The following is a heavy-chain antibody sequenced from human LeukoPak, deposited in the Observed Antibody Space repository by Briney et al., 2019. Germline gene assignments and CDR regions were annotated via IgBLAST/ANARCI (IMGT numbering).Heavy chain of an antibody. CDR1: GFTFSSYG. CDR3: AKDNRIAAAGTPGFFDY. CDR2: IWYGGSNK. Sequence: GGSLRLSCAASGFTFSSYGMHWVRQAPGKGLEWVAVIWYGGSNKYYADSVKGRFTISRDNSKNTLYLQMNSLRAEDTAVYYCAKDNRIAAAGTPGFFDYWGQGTLVTVSS. V-gene: IGHV3-30*02. D-gene: IGHD6-13*01. J-gene: IGHJ4*02.